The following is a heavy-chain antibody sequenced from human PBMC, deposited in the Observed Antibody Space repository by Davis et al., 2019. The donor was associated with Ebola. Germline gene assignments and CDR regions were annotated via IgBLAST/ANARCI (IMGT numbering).Heavy chain of an antibody. Sequence: GESLKISCKGSGYSFTSYWIGWLRQMPGKGLEWMGIIYPGDSDTRYSPSFQGQVTISADKSISTAYPQWSSLKASDTAMYYCARHRPMSLGYRYFDFWGQGTLVTVSS. CDR3: ARHRPMSLGYRYFDF. V-gene: IGHV5-51*01. CDR2: IYPGDSDT. CDR1: GYSFTSYW. D-gene: IGHD5-12*01. J-gene: IGHJ4*02.